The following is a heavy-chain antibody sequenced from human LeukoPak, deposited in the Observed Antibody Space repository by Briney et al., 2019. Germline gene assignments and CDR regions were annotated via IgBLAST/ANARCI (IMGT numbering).Heavy chain of an antibody. D-gene: IGHD4-11*01. Sequence: SETLSLTCTVSGGSISSSSYYWGWIRQPPGKGLEWIGSIYYSGSTYYNPSLKSRVTISVDTSKNQFSLKLSSVTAADTAVYYCARGTYVYSNYFDYWGQGTLVTVSS. CDR3: ARGTYVYSNYFDY. J-gene: IGHJ4*02. CDR2: IYYSGST. CDR1: GGSISSSSYY. V-gene: IGHV4-39*01.